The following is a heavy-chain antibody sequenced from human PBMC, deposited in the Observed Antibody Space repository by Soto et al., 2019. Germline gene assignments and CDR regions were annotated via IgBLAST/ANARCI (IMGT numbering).Heavy chain of an antibody. D-gene: IGHD2-15*01. CDR1: GFTFGSYG. CDR2: ISYDGGNK. J-gene: IGHJ5*02. Sequence: PGGSLRLSCAASGFTFGSYGMHWVRQAPGKGLEWVAVISYDGGNKYYADSVKGRFTISRDNSKNTLYLQMNSLRAEDTAVYYCAKFLAPAGGVAAGQGGFDPGGKGTWVTVSS. V-gene: IGHV3-30*18. CDR3: AKFLAPAGGVAAGQGGFDP.